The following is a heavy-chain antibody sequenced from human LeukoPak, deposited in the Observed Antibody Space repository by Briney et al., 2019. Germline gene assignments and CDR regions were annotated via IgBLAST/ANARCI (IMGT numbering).Heavy chain of an antibody. CDR3: ARHSGHNYYFDY. CDR1: GDFINSNTYY. J-gene: IGHJ4*02. V-gene: IGHV4-39*01. CDR2: IYYSGST. Sequence: SETLSLTCNVSGDFINSNTYYWGWIRQPPGKGLEWIGNIYYSGSTYNNPSLKSRVTISVDTSKNQFSLKLSSVTAADTAVFYCARHSGHNYYFDYWGQGTLVIVSP. D-gene: IGHD5-24*01.